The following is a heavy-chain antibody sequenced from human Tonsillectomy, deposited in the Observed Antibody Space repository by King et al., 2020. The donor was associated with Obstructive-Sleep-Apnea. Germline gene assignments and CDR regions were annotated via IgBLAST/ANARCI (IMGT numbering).Heavy chain of an antibody. J-gene: IGHJ4*02. D-gene: IGHD4-11*01. V-gene: IGHV4-39*07. CDR2: IYYSGST. Sequence: LQLQESGPGLVKPSETLSLTCTVSGGSISSSSYYWVWIRQPPGKGLEWIGSIYYSGSTYYNPSLRSRVTISVDTSKNQFSLKLSSVTAADTAVYYCARDSNAEQGTDYWGQGTLVTVSS. CDR3: ARDSNAEQGTDY. CDR1: GGSISSSSYY.